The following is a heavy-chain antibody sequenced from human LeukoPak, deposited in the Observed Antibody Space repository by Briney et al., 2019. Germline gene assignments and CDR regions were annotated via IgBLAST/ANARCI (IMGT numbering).Heavy chain of an antibody. V-gene: IGHV3-23*01. J-gene: IGHJ4*02. CDR1: GFTFNKSW. Sequence: PGGSLRLSCAASGFTFNKSWMSWVRQAPGKGLEWVSAISSSGGSTYYADSVKGRFTISRDNSKNTLYLQMNCLRAEDTAVYYCAKDGPDYDFWSGASGGSDYWGQGTLVTVSS. CDR2: ISSSGGST. D-gene: IGHD3-3*01. CDR3: AKDGPDYDFWSGASGGSDY.